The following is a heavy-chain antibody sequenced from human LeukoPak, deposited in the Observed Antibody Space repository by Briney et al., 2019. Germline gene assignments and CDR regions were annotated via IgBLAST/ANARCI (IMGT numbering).Heavy chain of an antibody. J-gene: IGHJ4*02. Sequence: GGSLRLSCAASGYTFDDYGMSWVRQAPGKGLEWVSYISSSGSTIYYADSVKGRFTISRDNSKNTLYLQMNSLRAEDTAVYYCAKDTAGYTYGFGYFDYWGQGTLVTVSS. D-gene: IGHD5-18*01. CDR3: AKDTAGYTYGFGYFDY. CDR1: GYTFDDYG. V-gene: IGHV3-48*01. CDR2: ISSSGSTI.